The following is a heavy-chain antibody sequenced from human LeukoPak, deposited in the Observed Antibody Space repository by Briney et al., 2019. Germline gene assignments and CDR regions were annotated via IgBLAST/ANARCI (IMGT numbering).Heavy chain of an antibody. J-gene: IGHJ4*02. Sequence: SETLSLTCTVTGVSITSYYWSWIRQPPGKGLEWIGNMYYSGSTNYNPSLKNRVTISVDTSKSQFSLKLSSVTAADTAVYYCARAFYSSGFFFDYWGQGTLVTVSS. V-gene: IGHV4-59*01. D-gene: IGHD6-19*01. CDR1: GVSITSYY. CDR3: ARAFYSSGFFFDY. CDR2: MYYSGST.